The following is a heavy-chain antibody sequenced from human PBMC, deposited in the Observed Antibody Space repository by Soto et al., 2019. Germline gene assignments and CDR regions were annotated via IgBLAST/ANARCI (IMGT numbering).Heavy chain of an antibody. CDR1: GFTFSSYG. J-gene: IGHJ4*02. V-gene: IGHV3-33*01. CDR3: ATTGPY. CDR2: LWFDGSNK. Sequence: QVQLVESGGGVVQPGRSLRISCAASGFTFSSYGMHWVRQDPGKGLEWVAVLWFDGSNKFYADSVKGRFTISRDNSKNTVALQMNSLRDEDSAAYYCATTGPYWGQGTLVTVSS.